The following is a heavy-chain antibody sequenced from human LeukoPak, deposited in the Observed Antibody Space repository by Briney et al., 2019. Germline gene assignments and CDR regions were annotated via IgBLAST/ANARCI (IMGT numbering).Heavy chain of an antibody. J-gene: IGHJ3*02. CDR1: GGSISSYY. Sequence: SETLSLTCTVSGGSISSYYWGWIRQPPGKGLEWIAYIYYSGTTKYNASLESRVTMSVDTSKNQFSLKLSSVTAADTAVYYCARMVRGVIDAFEIWGQGTMVTVSS. CDR3: ARMVRGVIDAFEI. V-gene: IGHV4-59*01. CDR2: IYYSGTT. D-gene: IGHD3-10*01.